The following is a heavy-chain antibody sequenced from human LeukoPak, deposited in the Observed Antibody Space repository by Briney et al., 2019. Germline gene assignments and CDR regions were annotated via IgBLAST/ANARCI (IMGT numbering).Heavy chain of an antibody. V-gene: IGHV3-48*03. Sequence: GGSLRLSCTTSGFTFSSFEMNWVRQAPGKGLEWVSYISASGSTKYYADSVKGRFTISRDNTKNSLYLQMNSLRAEDKAVYYCARGMRMVRGVTFDYWGQGTLVTVSS. J-gene: IGHJ4*02. D-gene: IGHD3-10*01. CDR3: ARGMRMVRGVTFDY. CDR2: ISASGSTK. CDR1: GFTFSSFE.